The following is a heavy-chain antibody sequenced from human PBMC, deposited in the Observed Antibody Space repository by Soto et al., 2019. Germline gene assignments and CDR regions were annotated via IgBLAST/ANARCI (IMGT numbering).Heavy chain of an antibody. D-gene: IGHD2-2*02. V-gene: IGHV3-48*02. Sequence: GASLKISCAASGFTFSSYSVNWVRQAPGKGLEWVSYISSSSSTIYYADSVKGRFTISRDNAKNSLYLQMNSLRDEDTAVYYCARRGGVVVPAAIRVYYYGMDVWGQGTTVTVSS. CDR2: ISSSSSTI. CDR3: ARRGGVVVPAAIRVYYYGMDV. J-gene: IGHJ6*02. CDR1: GFTFSSYS.